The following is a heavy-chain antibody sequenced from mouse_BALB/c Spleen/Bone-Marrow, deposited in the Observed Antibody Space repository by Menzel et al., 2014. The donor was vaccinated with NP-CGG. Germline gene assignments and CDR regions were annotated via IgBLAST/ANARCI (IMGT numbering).Heavy chain of an antibody. CDR3: VRRDSSGYWFAY. Sequence: EVNLVESGGGLVQPKGSLKLSCAASGFTFNTYAMNWVRQAPGKGLEWVARIRSKSNNYATYYADSVKDRFTISRDDSQSMLYLQMNNLKTEDTAMYYCVRRDSSGYWFAYWGQGTLVTVSA. J-gene: IGHJ3*01. V-gene: IGHV10-1*02. D-gene: IGHD3-2*01. CDR1: GFTFNTYA. CDR2: IRSKSNNYAT.